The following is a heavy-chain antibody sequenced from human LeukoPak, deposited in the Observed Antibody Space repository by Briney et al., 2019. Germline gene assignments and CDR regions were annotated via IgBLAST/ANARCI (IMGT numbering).Heavy chain of an antibody. V-gene: IGHV4-59*01. CDR1: GGSINNYY. CDR3: ARGGDYGDLRYFDY. CDR2: IYYRGST. D-gene: IGHD4-17*01. J-gene: IGHJ4*02. Sequence: SETLSLTCTVSGGSINNYYWSWIRQPSGKGLEWIGYIYYRGSTNYNPSLKSRVTFSVDTSKNQFSLKLNSVTAADTAVYYCARGGDYGDLRYFDYWGQGTLVTVSS.